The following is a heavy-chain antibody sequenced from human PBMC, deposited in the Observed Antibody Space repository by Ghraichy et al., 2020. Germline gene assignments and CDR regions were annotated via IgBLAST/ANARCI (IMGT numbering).Heavy chain of an antibody. CDR3: ARQAPYSPPVYGMDV. CDR2: IFVGGGT. J-gene: IGHJ6*02. V-gene: IGHV4-39*01. CDR1: GGSILSDTYF. Sequence: SETLSLTCTVSGGSILSDTYFWGWLRQPPGKGLEWIGCIFVGGGTHNKPSLKSRVTISADTSKNQVSLKVSSMTAADTAVYYCARQAPYSPPVYGMDVWGQGTPVTVSS. D-gene: IGHD5-18*01.